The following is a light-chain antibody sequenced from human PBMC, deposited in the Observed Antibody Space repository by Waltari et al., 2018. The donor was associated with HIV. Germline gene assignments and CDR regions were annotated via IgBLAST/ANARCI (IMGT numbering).Light chain of an antibody. V-gene: IGKV1-5*03. CDR2: ETS. CDR3: QQYNSYSLT. CDR1: QSINGR. J-gene: IGKJ1*01. Sequence: DIQMTQSPSTLSASVKDRVTITFRASQSINGRLAWYQQRPGKAPKLLIYETSTLENGVPSRFSGSGSGTEFTLTISSLQPDDFATYYCQQYNSYSLTLGQGTKVEI.